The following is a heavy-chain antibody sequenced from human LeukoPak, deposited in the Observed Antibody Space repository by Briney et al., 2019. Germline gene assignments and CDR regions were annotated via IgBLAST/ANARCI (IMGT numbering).Heavy chain of an antibody. CDR1: GFTFSSYG. Sequence: GGSLRLSCAASGFTFSSYGMHWVHQVPGKGLEWVAFIRYDGSNKYYADSVKGRFTISRDNSKNTLYLQMNSLRAEDTAVYCCAKGTDYYGSGSYYYFDYWGQGTLVTVSS. CDR3: AKGTDYYGSGSYYYFDY. J-gene: IGHJ4*02. D-gene: IGHD3-10*01. V-gene: IGHV3-30*02. CDR2: IRYDGSNK.